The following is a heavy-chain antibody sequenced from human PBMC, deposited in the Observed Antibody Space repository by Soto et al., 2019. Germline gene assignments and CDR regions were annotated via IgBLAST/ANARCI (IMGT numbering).Heavy chain of an antibody. D-gene: IGHD3-22*01. J-gene: IGHJ6*02. Sequence: GGSLRLSCAASGFTFSSYAMSWVRQAPGKGLEWVSAISGSGGSTYYADSVKGRFTISRDNSKNTLYLQMNSLRAEDTAVYYCAKLRGDSSGYSPWYYYGMDVWGQGTTVTVSS. CDR2: ISGSGGST. CDR3: AKLRGDSSGYSPWYYYGMDV. CDR1: GFTFSSYA. V-gene: IGHV3-23*01.